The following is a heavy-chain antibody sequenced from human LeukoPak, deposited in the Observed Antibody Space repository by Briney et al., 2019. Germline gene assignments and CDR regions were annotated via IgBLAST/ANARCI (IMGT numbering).Heavy chain of an antibody. CDR1: GFTFRNYG. D-gene: IGHD3-3*01. Sequence: GGSLRLSCAASGFTFRNYGMHWVRQAPGKGLEWVSAISGSGGSTYYADSVKGRFTISRDNSKNTLYLQMNSLRAEDTAVYYCAKYDFWSGYQRAGFDPWGQGTLVTVSS. CDR3: AKYDFWSGYQRAGFDP. J-gene: IGHJ5*02. V-gene: IGHV3-23*01. CDR2: ISGSGGST.